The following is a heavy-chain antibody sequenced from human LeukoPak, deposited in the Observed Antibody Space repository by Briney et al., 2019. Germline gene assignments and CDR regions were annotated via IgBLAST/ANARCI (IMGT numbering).Heavy chain of an antibody. V-gene: IGHV3-23*01. J-gene: IGHJ3*02. D-gene: IGHD6-6*01. CDR1: GFTFSTYA. Sequence: TGGSLRLSCAASGFTFSTYAMSWVRQAPGKGLEWVSAISGSGGSTYYADSVKGRFTISRDNSKKTLYLQMNSLRAEDTAVYYCAKEGRVGYSSLSWAFDIWGQGTMVTVSS. CDR3: AKEGRVGYSSLSWAFDI. CDR2: ISGSGGST.